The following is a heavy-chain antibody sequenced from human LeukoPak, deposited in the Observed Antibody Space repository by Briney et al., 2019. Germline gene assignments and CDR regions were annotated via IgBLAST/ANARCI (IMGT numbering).Heavy chain of an antibody. CDR1: GGSFSGYY. V-gene: IGHV4-34*01. J-gene: IGHJ3*02. CDR2: INHSGST. Sequence: PSETLSLTCAVYGGSFSGYYWSWIRQPPGKGLEWIGEINHSGSTNYNPSLKSRVIISVGTSKNQFSLKLSSVTGADEAVYYCAPLRGGYTSHAFDIWGQGKMVIVSA. CDR3: APLRGGYTSHAFDI. D-gene: IGHD5-24*01.